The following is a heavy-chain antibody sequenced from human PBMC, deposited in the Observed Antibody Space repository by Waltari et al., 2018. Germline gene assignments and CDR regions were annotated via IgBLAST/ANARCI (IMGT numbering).Heavy chain of an antibody. Sequence: EEQLVESGGGLVQPGGSLRLSCAFSGLNSNSPYMSWVRPAQGKGLEWVSVIYSGGNTYYADSVKGRFIISRDTSKNTLYLQMNSLRAEDTAIYYCARDHHVLRFSYGLDVWGQGTTVTVSS. D-gene: IGHD3-3*01. CDR2: IYSGGNT. J-gene: IGHJ6*02. CDR3: ARDHHVLRFSYGLDV. CDR1: GLNSNSPY. V-gene: IGHV3-66*01.